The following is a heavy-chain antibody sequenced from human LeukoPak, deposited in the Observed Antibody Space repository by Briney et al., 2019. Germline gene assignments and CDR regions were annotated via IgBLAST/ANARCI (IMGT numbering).Heavy chain of an antibody. Sequence: GGSLRLSCAASGFTFSTYEMNWVRLAPGRGLEWVSYISSSGSTIFYADSVKGRFTISRDNAKNSLHLQMNSLRAEDTAVYYCAREKQQLEDYFDYWGQGTLVTVSS. CDR1: GFTFSTYE. J-gene: IGHJ4*02. CDR3: AREKQQLEDYFDY. D-gene: IGHD6-13*01. V-gene: IGHV3-48*03. CDR2: ISSSGSTI.